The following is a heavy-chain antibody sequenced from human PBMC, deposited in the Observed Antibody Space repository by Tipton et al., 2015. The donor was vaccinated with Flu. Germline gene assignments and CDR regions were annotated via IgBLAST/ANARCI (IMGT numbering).Heavy chain of an antibody. Sequence: TLSLTCMISGGSISSYYWSWIRQSPGRGLEWIGYVYYRGSTSYNPSLKSRVTISVDTSKIQFSLRLNSVTAADTAVYYCARLRANYYDSSGYSDYWGQGTLVTVSS. CDR3: ARLRANYYDSSGYSDY. CDR1: GGSISSYY. J-gene: IGHJ4*02. CDR2: VYYRGST. V-gene: IGHV4-59*12. D-gene: IGHD3-22*01.